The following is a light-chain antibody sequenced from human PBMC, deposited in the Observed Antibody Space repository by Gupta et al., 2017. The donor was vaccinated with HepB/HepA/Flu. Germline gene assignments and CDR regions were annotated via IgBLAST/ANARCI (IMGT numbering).Light chain of an antibody. Sequence: ALTQPPTVSRSPRQSITLSCTGTSSDIGNYDVVSWYQQNPGTAPKVLIYDVNKRPAGVSNRFAGSKAGNTASLTISGLQAEDEADYYCCSYAGNSIFVFGIGTKVTVL. CDR1: SSDIGNYDV. J-gene: IGLJ1*01. CDR2: DVN. V-gene: IGLV2-23*02. CDR3: CSYAGNSIFV.